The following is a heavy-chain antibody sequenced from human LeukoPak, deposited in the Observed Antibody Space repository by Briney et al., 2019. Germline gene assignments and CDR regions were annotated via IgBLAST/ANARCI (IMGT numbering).Heavy chain of an antibody. J-gene: IGHJ3*01. V-gene: IGHV3-21*03. CDR2: ISSTSAYI. CDR1: GFALKSYS. CDR3: TRDIDDVLTGDDAFDV. Sequence: GGSLRLSCGGSGFALKSYSLTWVRQAPGKGLEWVSSISSTSAYIHYADSVKGRFTISRDNAESSVYLQMNSLRVDDTGLYYCTRDIDDVLTGDDAFDVWGQGTVVTVSS. D-gene: IGHD3-9*01.